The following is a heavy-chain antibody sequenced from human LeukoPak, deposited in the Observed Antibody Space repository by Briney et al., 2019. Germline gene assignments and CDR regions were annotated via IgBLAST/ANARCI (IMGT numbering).Heavy chain of an antibody. Sequence: SETLSLTCTVTGGSISSNYWSWIRQPPGEGLEWIGYIYYSGSTIYNPSLKSRVTISVDTSKNQFSLKLSSVTAADTAVYYCARRAYSSGYYYFDYWGQGTLVTVSS. J-gene: IGHJ4*02. D-gene: IGHD3-22*01. CDR1: GGSISSNY. CDR2: IYYSGST. V-gene: IGHV4-59*01. CDR3: ARRAYSSGYYYFDY.